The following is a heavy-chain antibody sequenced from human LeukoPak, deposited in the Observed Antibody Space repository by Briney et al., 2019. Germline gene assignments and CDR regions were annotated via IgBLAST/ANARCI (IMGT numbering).Heavy chain of an antibody. J-gene: IGHJ4*02. V-gene: IGHV4-39*07. CDR2: IFYSGST. CDR3: ASQPNYYDSSGYYYYFDY. CDR1: SGSISTSNYY. D-gene: IGHD3-22*01. Sequence: SETLSLTCTVSSGSISTSNYYWGWVRQPPGKALEGIGNIFYSGSTYYSPSLKSRVTISLDTSRNQFSLKLSSVTAADTAVYYCASQPNYYDSSGYYYYFDYWGQGTLVTVSS.